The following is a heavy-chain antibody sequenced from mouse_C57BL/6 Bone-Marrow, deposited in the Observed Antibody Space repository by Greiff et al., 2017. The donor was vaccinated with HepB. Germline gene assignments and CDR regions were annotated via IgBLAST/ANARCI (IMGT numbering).Heavy chain of an antibody. CDR2: IFPGSGST. V-gene: IGHV1-75*01. CDR1: GYTFTDYY. D-gene: IGHD1-1*01. Sequence: VQLQESGPELVKPGASVKISCKASGYTFTDYYINWVKQRPGQGLEWIGWIFPGSGSTYYNEKFKGKATLTVDKSSSTAYMLLSSLTSEDSAVYFCARFYYGSSFYAMDYWGQGTSVTVSS. CDR3: ARFYYGSSFYAMDY. J-gene: IGHJ4*01.